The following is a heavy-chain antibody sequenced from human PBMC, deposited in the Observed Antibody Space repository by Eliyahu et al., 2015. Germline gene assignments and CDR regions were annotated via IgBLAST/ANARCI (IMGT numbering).Heavy chain of an antibody. Sequence: EVQLLESGGGLVQPGGSLRLSCAASGFSFSSNAMSWVRQAPGKGLEWVSGISGSGGSTYYADSVRGRFTISRDNSKNTLYLQMNSLRAEDTAVYYCAKGGSVTGTMRWFDPWGQGTLVTVSS. V-gene: IGHV3-23*01. J-gene: IGHJ5*02. CDR3: AKGGSVTGTMRWFDP. D-gene: IGHD1-7*01. CDR1: GFSFSSNA. CDR2: ISGSGGST.